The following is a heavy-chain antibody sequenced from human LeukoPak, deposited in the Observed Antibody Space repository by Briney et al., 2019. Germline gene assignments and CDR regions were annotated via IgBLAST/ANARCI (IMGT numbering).Heavy chain of an antibody. Sequence: GGSLRLSCVASGFTFRSYAMQWVRQAPGKGLEWVSYITYNSGTIFYADSVKGRFTISRDNAKDSLYLQMSSLRDEDTAVYYCARDSGYSYADDYWGQGTLVTVSS. CDR3: ARDSGYSYADDY. CDR1: GFTFRSYA. V-gene: IGHV3-48*02. D-gene: IGHD5-18*01. J-gene: IGHJ4*02. CDR2: ITYNSGTI.